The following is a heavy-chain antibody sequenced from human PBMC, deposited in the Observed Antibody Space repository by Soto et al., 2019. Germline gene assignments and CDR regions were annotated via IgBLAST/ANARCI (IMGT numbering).Heavy chain of an antibody. V-gene: IGHV2-5*02. CDR1: GFSLSTNGVG. D-gene: IGHD4-17*01. CDR3: AKKGGGDYILGY. CDR2: IYWDDSK. J-gene: IGHJ4*02. Sequence: QITLKESGPTLVKPTQTLTLTCSFSGFSLSTNGVGVGWIRQPPGKALEWLTLIYWDDSKHYRPSLNSRLTITKHTPRTLVVLTLTNMDPVDTATYYCAKKGGGDYILGYWGKGTLVTVSS.